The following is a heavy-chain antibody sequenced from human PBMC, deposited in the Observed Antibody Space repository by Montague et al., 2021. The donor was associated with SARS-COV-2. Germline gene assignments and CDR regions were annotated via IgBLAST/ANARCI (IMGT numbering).Heavy chain of an antibody. CDR3: ARARGGEGIAVRTFGS. CDR2: IYTSGST. D-gene: IGHD6-19*01. Sequence: TLSLTCTVSGGSISKGSYYWTWIRQPAGAGLEWIGHIYTSGSTKYNPSLKSRVTVSVDTSHNQFSLKLSSVSAADTAVYYCARARGGEGIAVRTFGSWGQGTLVSVSS. CDR1: GGSISKGSYY. V-gene: IGHV4-61*09. J-gene: IGHJ4*02.